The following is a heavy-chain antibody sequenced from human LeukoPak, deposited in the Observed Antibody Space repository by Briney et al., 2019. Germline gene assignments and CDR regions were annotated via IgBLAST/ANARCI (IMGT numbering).Heavy chain of an antibody. V-gene: IGHV1-69*13. Sequence: SVKVSCKASGGTFSSYAISWVRQAPGQGLEWMGGIIPIFGTADYAQKFQGRVTITADESTSTAYMELSSLRSEDTAVYYCARGTHLGYCSSTSCYRPWDYWGQGTLVTVSS. J-gene: IGHJ4*02. CDR1: GGTFSSYA. D-gene: IGHD2-2*01. CDR3: ARGTHLGYCSSTSCYRPWDY. CDR2: IIPIFGTA.